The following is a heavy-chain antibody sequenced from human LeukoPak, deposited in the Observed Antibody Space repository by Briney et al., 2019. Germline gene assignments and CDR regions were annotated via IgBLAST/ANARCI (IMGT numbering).Heavy chain of an antibody. CDR1: GFTFSSYG. V-gene: IGHV3-30*18. J-gene: IGHJ4*02. Sequence: PGGSLRLSCAASGFTFSSYGMHWVRQAPGKGLEWVAVISYDGSNKYYADSVKGRFTISRDNSKNTLYLQMNRLRAEDTAVYYCAKDFGIGLRYFDWNYWGQGTLVTVSS. CDR2: ISYDGSNK. CDR3: AKDFGIGLRYFDWNY. D-gene: IGHD3-9*01.